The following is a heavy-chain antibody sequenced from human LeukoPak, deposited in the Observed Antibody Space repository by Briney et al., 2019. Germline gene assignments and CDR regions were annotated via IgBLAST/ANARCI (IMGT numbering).Heavy chain of an antibody. J-gene: IGHJ5*02. V-gene: IGHV4-61*02. CDR3: ARGSDPVGYCSGGSCYDVVDWFDP. D-gene: IGHD2-15*01. CDR2: IYTSGST. CDR1: GGSISSGSYY. Sequence: PSQTLSLTCTVSGGSISSGSYYWSWIRQPAGKGLEWIGRIYTSGSTNYNPSLKSRVTISVDRSKNQFSLKLSSVTAADTAVYYCARGSDPVGYCSGGSCYDVVDWFDPWGQGTLVTVSS.